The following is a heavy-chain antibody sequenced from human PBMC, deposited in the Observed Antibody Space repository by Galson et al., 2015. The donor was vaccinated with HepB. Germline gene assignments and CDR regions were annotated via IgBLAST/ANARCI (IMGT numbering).Heavy chain of an antibody. CDR1: GYTLTELS. V-gene: IGHV1-24*01. J-gene: IGHJ6*02. Sequence: QSGAEVKKPGESLRTSCKVSGYTLTELSMHWVRQAPGKGLEWMGGFDPEDGETIYAQKFQGRVTMTEDTSTDTAYMELSSLRSEDTAVYYCATRWASGGMDVWGQGTTVTVSS. D-gene: IGHD4-23*01. CDR3: ATRWASGGMDV. CDR2: FDPEDGET.